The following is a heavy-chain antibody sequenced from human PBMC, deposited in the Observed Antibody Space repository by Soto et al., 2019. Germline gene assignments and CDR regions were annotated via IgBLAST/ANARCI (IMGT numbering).Heavy chain of an antibody. CDR1: GGSISSSSYY. CDR2: IYYSGST. Sequence: QLQLQESGPGLVKPSETLSLTCTVSGGSISSSSYYWGWIRQPPGKGLEWIGSIYYSGSTYYNPSLKRRVTISVDTSKNQFSLKLSSVTAADTAVYYCATSHFYSSSWYEDWFDPWGQVTLVTVSS. J-gene: IGHJ5*02. CDR3: ATSHFYSSSWYEDWFDP. V-gene: IGHV4-39*01. D-gene: IGHD6-13*01.